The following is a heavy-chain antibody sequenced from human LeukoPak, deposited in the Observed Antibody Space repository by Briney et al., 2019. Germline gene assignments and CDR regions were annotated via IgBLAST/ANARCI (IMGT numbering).Heavy chain of an antibody. CDR3: SRFISLGA. Sequence: GGSLRLSCAASGFTFNSYWMSWVRQAPGKGLEWVANIKKDGSEKNYVDSVKGRFTISRDNAKNSLYLQMDSLRAEGTAVYYCSRFISLGAWGQGTLVTVSS. D-gene: IGHD3-16*01. CDR2: IKKDGSEK. CDR1: GFTFNSYW. J-gene: IGHJ5*02. V-gene: IGHV3-7*01.